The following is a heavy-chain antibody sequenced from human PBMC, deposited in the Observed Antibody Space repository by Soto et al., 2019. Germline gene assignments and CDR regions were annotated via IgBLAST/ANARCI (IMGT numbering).Heavy chain of an antibody. CDR3: ARPIPRWSYHYGMDV. CDR1: EFTFTSYA. D-gene: IGHD2-15*01. V-gene: IGHV3-30-3*01. J-gene: IGHJ6*02. CDR2: ISFDGTSE. Sequence: QLVESGGRGVQPGRSLRLSCAASEFTFTSYAMHWVRQAPGRGLEWVALISFDGTSEYHADSVKGRFIISRDNSKTMVYLQMNSLRPDDTAIYYCARPIPRWSYHYGMDVWGQGTTVTVSS.